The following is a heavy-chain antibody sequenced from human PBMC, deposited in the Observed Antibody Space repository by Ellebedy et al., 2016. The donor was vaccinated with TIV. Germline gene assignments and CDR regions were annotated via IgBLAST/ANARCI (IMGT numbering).Heavy chain of an antibody. Sequence: AASVKVSCKASGYTFTGYGICWVRQAPGQGLEWMGWISTYNGNTNFAQKVQGRVTMTTDTSTSTAYMELRSLRSDDTAVYYCARERSGSGGYYNYFGMDVWGQGTTVTVSS. CDR1: GYTFTGYG. CDR3: ARERSGSGGYYNYFGMDV. V-gene: IGHV1-18*04. J-gene: IGHJ6*02. CDR2: ISTYNGNT. D-gene: IGHD3-3*01.